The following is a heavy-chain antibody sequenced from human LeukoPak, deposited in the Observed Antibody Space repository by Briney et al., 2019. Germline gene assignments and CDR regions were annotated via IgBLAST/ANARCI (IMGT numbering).Heavy chain of an antibody. J-gene: IGHJ4*02. CDR2: VSGNGGTT. CDR3: AKFGIWSGYYIDY. V-gene: IGHV3-23*01. Sequence: GGSLRLSCAASGFTFSSYSMNWVRQAPGKGLEWVSAVSGNGGTTYFADSVKGRFTISRDNSKNTLYLQMNSLRAEDTAVYYCAKFGIWSGYYIDYWGQGTLVTVSS. D-gene: IGHD3-3*01. CDR1: GFTFSSYS.